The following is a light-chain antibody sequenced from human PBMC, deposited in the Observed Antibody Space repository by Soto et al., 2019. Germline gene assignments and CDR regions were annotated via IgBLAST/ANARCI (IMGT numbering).Light chain of an antibody. CDR2: GAS. Sequence: DIQLTQSPSSLSASVGDRVTITCRASQSISTYLNWYLQKPGKAPKALIFGASSLKSGVPSRFSGSGSGTDFTLTISSLQPEDFATYFCQQSYSNPWTFGQGTNEDIK. CDR1: QSISTY. V-gene: IGKV1-39*01. J-gene: IGKJ1*01. CDR3: QQSYSNPWT.